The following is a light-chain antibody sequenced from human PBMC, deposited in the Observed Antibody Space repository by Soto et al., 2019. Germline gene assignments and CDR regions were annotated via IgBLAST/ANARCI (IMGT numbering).Light chain of an antibody. CDR2: GAS. J-gene: IGKJ5*01. V-gene: IGKV3-15*01. Sequence: EIVMTQSPATLSVSPGERATLSCRASQSISSKLGWYQQRPVQAPRLLIYGASTRATGIPARFSGSGSGTEFTLTISSLQSENSAVYYGQQYNSWTTFTFGHGTRLLIK. CDR3: QQYNSWTTFT. CDR1: QSISSK.